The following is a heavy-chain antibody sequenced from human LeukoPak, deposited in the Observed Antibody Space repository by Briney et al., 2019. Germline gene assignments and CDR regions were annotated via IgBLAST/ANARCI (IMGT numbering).Heavy chain of an antibody. J-gene: IGHJ4*02. Sequence: GGSLRLSCAASGFTFSTYAMHWVRQAPGKGPEWLAVISYDGSNKYYADSVKGRFTISRDNSKNTLYLQMNSLRAEDTALYYCARVDSAGGYWGQGTLVTVSS. D-gene: IGHD5-18*01. CDR1: GFTFSTYA. CDR3: ARVDSAGGY. V-gene: IGHV3-30-3*01. CDR2: ISYDGSNK.